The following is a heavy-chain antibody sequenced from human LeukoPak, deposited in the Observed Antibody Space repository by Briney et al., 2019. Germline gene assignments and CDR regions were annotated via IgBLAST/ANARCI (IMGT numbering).Heavy chain of an antibody. CDR3: AREGGYGYYYSMDV. Sequence: ASVKVSCKASGYTFTGYYMHWVRQAPGQGLEWMGWINPNSGGTNYAQKFQGRVTMTRDTSISTAYMELSRLRSDDTAVYYCAREGGYGYYYSMDVWGKGTTVTVSS. D-gene: IGHD5-18*01. CDR1: GYTFTGYY. CDR2: INPNSGGT. J-gene: IGHJ6*03. V-gene: IGHV1-2*02.